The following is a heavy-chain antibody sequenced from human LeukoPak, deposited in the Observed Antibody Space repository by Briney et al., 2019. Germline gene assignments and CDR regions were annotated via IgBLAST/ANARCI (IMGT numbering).Heavy chain of an antibody. D-gene: IGHD3-3*01. CDR3: ARGPKPSYDFWSGYYSYFDY. Sequence: GSLRLSCVASGFTFDNYGMSWVRQPPGKGLEWIGEINHSGSTNYNPSLKSRVTISVDTSKNQFSLKLSSVTAADTAVYYCARGPKPSYDFWSGYYSYFDYWGQGTLVTVSS. CDR2: INHSGST. CDR1: GFTFDNYG. V-gene: IGHV4-34*01. J-gene: IGHJ4*02.